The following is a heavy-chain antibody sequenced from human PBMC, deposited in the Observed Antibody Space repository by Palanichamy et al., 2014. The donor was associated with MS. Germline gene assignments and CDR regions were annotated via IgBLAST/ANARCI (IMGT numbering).Heavy chain of an antibody. CDR3: ASSRDHGNYGDPWNY. Sequence: QVQLQESGPGLVKPSETLSLTCTVSGGSISSYYWTWIRQPPGKGLEWIGYIYYSGSTNYNPSLKSRVTISVDTSKNQFSLKLSSVTAADTAVYYCASSRDHGNYGDPWNYWGQGTLVTVSS. D-gene: IGHD4-11*01. J-gene: IGHJ4*02. V-gene: IGHV4-59*01. CDR1: GGSISSYY. CDR2: IYYSGST.